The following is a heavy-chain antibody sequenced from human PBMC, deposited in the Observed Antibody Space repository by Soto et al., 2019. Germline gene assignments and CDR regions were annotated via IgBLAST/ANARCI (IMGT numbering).Heavy chain of an antibody. D-gene: IGHD1-26*01. CDR2: ITPYKGNA. CDR1: GYTFTNFG. CDR3: ARARMFSGAHHDY. J-gene: IGHJ4*02. V-gene: IGHV1-18*04. Sequence: QVHLVQSGAVVENPGASVKVSCKASGYTFTNFGINWVRQAPGQGLDWMGWITPYKGNANYPQKHQDRLTTTTDTSTNTAYLELRSLRSDDTAVYFCARARMFSGAHHDYWGQGTRVTVSS.